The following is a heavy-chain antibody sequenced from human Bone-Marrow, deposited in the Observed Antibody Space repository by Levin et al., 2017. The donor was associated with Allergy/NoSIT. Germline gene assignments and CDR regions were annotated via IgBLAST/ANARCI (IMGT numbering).Heavy chain of an antibody. D-gene: IGHD3-10*01. Sequence: LSLTCAASGFTISDPYMEWIRQAPGKGLEWVGRTRNKANGYILDYAASVKGRFSISRDDSRNSVFLQMNSLKTEDAAVYYCGVYYGSGKGYWGQGTLVTVSS. J-gene: IGHJ4*02. CDR2: TRNKANGYIL. CDR1: GFTISDPY. V-gene: IGHV3-72*01. CDR3: GVYYGSGKGY.